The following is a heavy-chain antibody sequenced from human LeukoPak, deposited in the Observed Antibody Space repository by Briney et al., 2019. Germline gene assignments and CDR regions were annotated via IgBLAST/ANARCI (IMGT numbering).Heavy chain of an antibody. CDR2: ISSSGSTI. J-gene: IGHJ4*02. CDR3: ARDGIVGATAFDH. Sequence: GGSLRLSCAASGFTFSSYEMNWVRQAPGKGLEWVSYISSSGSTIYYADSVKGRFTISRDNAKNSLYLQMNSLRAEDTAVYYCARDGIVGATAFDHWGQGTLVTVSS. D-gene: IGHD1-26*01. V-gene: IGHV3-48*03. CDR1: GFTFSSYE.